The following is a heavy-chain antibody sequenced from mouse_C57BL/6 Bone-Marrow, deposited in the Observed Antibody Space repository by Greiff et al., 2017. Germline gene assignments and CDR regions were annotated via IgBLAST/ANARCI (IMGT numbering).Heavy chain of an antibody. CDR3: TRTLAYYSNYLAWCAY. Sequence: QVQLQQSGAELVRPGASVTLSCKASGYTFTDYEMHWVKQTPVHGLEWIGAIDPETGGTAYNQTFKGKAILTADKSSSTAYMELRSLTSEDSAVCYCTRTLAYYSNYLAWCAYWGQGTRVTVSA. J-gene: IGHJ3*01. V-gene: IGHV1-15*01. D-gene: IGHD2-5*01. CDR2: IDPETGGT. CDR1: GYTFTDYE.